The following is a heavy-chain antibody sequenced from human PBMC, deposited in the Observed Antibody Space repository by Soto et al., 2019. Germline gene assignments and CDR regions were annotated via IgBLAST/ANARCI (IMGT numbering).Heavy chain of an antibody. CDR2: ISAYNGNT. CDR3: ASYGYPYYYYYGMDV. J-gene: IGHJ6*02. D-gene: IGHD5-18*01. Sequence: ASVKVSCKASGYTFTSYGISWMRQAPGQGLEWMGWISAYNGNTNYAQKLQGRVTMTTDTSTSTAYMELRSLRSDDTAVYYCASYGYPYYYYYGMDVWGQGTTVTVSS. CDR1: GYTFTSYG. V-gene: IGHV1-18*01.